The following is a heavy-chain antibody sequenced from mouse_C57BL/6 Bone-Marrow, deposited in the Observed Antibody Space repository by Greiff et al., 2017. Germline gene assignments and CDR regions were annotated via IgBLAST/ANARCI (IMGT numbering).Heavy chain of an antibody. V-gene: IGHV1-9*01. CDR2: ILPGSGST. J-gene: IGHJ3*01. Sequence: QVQLQQSGAELMKPGASVKLSCKATGYTFTGYWIEWVKQRPGHGLEWIGEILPGSGSTNYNEKFKGKATFTADTSSNTAYMQLSSLTTEDSAIYYCARRRQLRLAAWFAYWGQGTLVTVSA. D-gene: IGHD3-2*02. CDR1: GYTFTGYW. CDR3: ARRRQLRLAAWFAY.